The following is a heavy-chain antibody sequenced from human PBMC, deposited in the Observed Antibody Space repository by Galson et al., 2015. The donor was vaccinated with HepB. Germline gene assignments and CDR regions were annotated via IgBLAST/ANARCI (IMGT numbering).Heavy chain of an antibody. Sequence: LRLSCAASGFTFSSYGMHWVRQAPGKGLEWVAVISYDGSNKYYADSVKGRFTISRDNSKNTLYLQMNSLRAEDTAVYYCAKDHGGYGGYGGGDYWGQGTLVTVSS. V-gene: IGHV3-30*18. CDR2: ISYDGSNK. CDR3: AKDHGGYGGYGGGDY. J-gene: IGHJ4*02. D-gene: IGHD5-12*01. CDR1: GFTFSSYG.